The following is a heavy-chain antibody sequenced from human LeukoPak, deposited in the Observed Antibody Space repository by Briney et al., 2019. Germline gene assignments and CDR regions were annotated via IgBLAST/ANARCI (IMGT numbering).Heavy chain of an antibody. CDR1: GYSFTSYW. V-gene: IGHV5-51*01. J-gene: IGHJ4*02. CDR2: IYPGDSDT. D-gene: IGHD3-10*01. CDR3: ARHYSLGMVRGVIFGY. Sequence: GESLQISCKGSGYSFTSYWIGWVRQMPGKGLEWMGIIYPGDSDTRYSPSFQGQVTISADKSISTAYLQWRSLKASAPAMYSFARHYSLGMVRGVIFGYWGQGTLVTVSS.